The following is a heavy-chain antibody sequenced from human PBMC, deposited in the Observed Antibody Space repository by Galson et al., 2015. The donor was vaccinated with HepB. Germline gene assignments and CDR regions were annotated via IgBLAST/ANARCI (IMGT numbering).Heavy chain of an antibody. J-gene: IGHJ4*02. CDR2: IYSGGST. CDR3: ARGPVDTAMVTGY. V-gene: IGHV3-53*01. CDR1: GFTVSSNY. D-gene: IGHD5-18*01. Sequence: SLRLSCAASGFTVSSNYMSWVRQAPGKGLEWVSVIYSGGSTYYADSVKGRFTISRDNSKNTLYLQMNSLRAEDTAVYYCARGPVDTAMVTGYWGQGTLVTVSS.